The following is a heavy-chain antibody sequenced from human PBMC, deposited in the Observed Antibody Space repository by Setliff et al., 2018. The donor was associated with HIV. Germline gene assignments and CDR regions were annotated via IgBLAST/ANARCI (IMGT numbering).Heavy chain of an antibody. CDR3: AKAVRGYGSTYYNYYYMDV. Sequence: KVSCTTSRRTFSEDAINWVRQAPGEGLEWVGGIIHILGTADYAEKFQGRVTITADEPRSTVYLEVSNLRSEDTAVYYCAKAVRGYGSTYYNYYYMDVWGKGTTVTVSS. D-gene: IGHD3-10*01. V-gene: IGHV1-69*01. CDR2: IIHILGTA. J-gene: IGHJ6*03. CDR1: RRTFSEDA.